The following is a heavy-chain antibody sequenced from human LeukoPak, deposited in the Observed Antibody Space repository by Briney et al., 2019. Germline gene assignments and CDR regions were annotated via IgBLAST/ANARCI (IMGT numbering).Heavy chain of an antibody. D-gene: IGHD6-13*01. J-gene: IGHJ4*02. CDR2: IYYSGGT. V-gene: IGHV4-30-4*01. CDR3: ARTPGYSSSWYYFDY. Sequence: SQTLSLTCTVSGGSISSGDYYWSWIRQPPGKGLEWIGYIYYSGGTYYNPSLKSRVTISVDTSKNQFSLKLSSVTAADTAVYYCARTPGYSSSWYYFDYWGQGTQVTVSS. CDR1: GGSISSGDYY.